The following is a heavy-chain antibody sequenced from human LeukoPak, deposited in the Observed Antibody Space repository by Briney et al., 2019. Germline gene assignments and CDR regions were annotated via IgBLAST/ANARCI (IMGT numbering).Heavy chain of an antibody. CDR3: ARVYQSAEYYFDY. V-gene: IGHV4-59*01. CDR2: IYYTGST. D-gene: IGHD2-2*01. J-gene: IGHJ4*02. Sequence: SETLSLTCTVSGGSIDSYYWSWIRQPPGKGLEWIGYIYYTGSTEYHPSLKSRVTISLDTSKNQFSLKLTSVTAADTAMYYCARVYQSAEYYFDYWGQGNLVSVSS. CDR1: GGSIDSYY.